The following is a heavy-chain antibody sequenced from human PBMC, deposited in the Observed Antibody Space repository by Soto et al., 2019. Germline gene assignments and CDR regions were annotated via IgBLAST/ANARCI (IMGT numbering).Heavy chain of an antibody. J-gene: IGHJ4*02. CDR2: IIPIFGTA. CDR1: GGTFSSYA. D-gene: IGHD5-18*01. CDR3: ASPVDTAMVEEYYFDY. Sequence: QVQLVQSGAEVKKPGSSVKVSCKASGGTFSSYAISWVRQAPGQGLEWMGGIIPIFGTANYAQKFQGRVTITXXEXTXXAYMELSSLRSEDTAVYYCASPVDTAMVEEYYFDYWGQGTLVTVSS. V-gene: IGHV1-69*05.